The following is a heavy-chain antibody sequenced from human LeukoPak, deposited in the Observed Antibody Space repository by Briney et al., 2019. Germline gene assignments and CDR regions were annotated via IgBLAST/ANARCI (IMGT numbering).Heavy chain of an antibody. J-gene: IGHJ4*02. Sequence: GGSLRLSCAASGFTVRSNYMSWVRQAPGKGLEWVSSISSSSNYIYYADSMKGRFTISRDNAKNSLYLQMNSLRAEDTAVYYCARETYCTNTTCPIGDHFDYWGQGTLVTVSS. CDR2: ISSSSNYI. V-gene: IGHV3-21*01. D-gene: IGHD2-2*01. CDR3: ARETYCTNTTCPIGDHFDY. CDR1: GFTVRSNY.